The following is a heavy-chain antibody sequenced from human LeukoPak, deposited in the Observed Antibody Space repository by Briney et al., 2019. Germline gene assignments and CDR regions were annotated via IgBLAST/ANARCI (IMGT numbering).Heavy chain of an antibody. CDR3: AKAYCTGSTCYSPDY. CDR1: GFTLSSYV. CDR2: TSGSGGTT. D-gene: IGHD2-2*01. Sequence: PGGSLRLSCAASGFTLSSYVMSWVRQAPGKGLEWVSLTSGSGGTTYYADSVKGRFTMSRDNSKNTLYLQMDSLRVEDTAFYYCAKAYCTGSTCYSPDYWGQGTLVTVSS. V-gene: IGHV3-23*01. J-gene: IGHJ4*02.